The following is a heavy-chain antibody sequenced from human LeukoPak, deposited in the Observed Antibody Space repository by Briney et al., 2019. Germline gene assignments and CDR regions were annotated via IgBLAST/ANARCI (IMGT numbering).Heavy chain of an antibody. Sequence: SETLSLTCTVSGGSISTYYWNWIRQPPGKGLEWIGYIYYSGSVKYNPSLKSRVTISVDTSKNQFSLKLSSVTAADTAVYYCAKSYGSGNYFDYWGQGTLVTVSS. CDR1: GGSISTYY. V-gene: IGHV4-59*01. D-gene: IGHD3-10*01. J-gene: IGHJ4*02. CDR3: AKSYGSGNYFDY. CDR2: IYYSGSV.